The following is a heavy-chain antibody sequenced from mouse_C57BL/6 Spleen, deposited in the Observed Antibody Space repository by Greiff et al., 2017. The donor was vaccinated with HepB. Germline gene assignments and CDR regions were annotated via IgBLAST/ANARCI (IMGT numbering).Heavy chain of an antibody. CDR1: GYTFTSYW. D-gene: IGHD1-1*01. J-gene: IGHJ2*01. CDR2: IYPGSGST. V-gene: IGHV1-55*01. Sequence: VQLQQSGAELVKPGASVKMSCKASGYTFTSYWITWVKQRPGQGLEWIGDIYPGSGSTNYNEKFKSKATLTVDTSSSTAYMQLSSLTSEDSAVYYCARSDSLITTVVATDYWGQGTTLTVSS. CDR3: ARSDSLITTVVATDY.